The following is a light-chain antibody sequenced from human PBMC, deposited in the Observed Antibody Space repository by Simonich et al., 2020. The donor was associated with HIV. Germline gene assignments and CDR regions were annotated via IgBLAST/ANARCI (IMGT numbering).Light chain of an antibody. J-gene: IGKJ1*01. Sequence: AIQLTQSPSSLSASVGDRVTITCRASQGISSALAWYQQKPGKAPKLLIYDASSLESGVPSRFSGSGSGTEFTLTISSLQPDDFATYYCQQYNSYSRTFGQGTKVEI. CDR1: QGISSA. CDR3: QQYNSYSRT. CDR2: DAS. V-gene: IGKV1-13*02.